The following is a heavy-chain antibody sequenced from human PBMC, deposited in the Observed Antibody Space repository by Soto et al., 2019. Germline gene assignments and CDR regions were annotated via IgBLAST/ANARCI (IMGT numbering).Heavy chain of an antibody. CDR3: AKYRSIAVAGTSYYYYYGMDV. CDR2: ISYDGSNK. V-gene: IGHV3-30*18. CDR1: GFTFSSYG. J-gene: IGHJ6*02. Sequence: GGSLRLSCAASGFTFSSYGMHWVRQAPGKGLEWVAVISYDGSNKYYADSVKGRFTISRDNSKNTLYLQMNSLRAEDTAVYYCAKYRSIAVAGTSYYYYYGMDVWGQGTTVTVSS. D-gene: IGHD6-19*01.